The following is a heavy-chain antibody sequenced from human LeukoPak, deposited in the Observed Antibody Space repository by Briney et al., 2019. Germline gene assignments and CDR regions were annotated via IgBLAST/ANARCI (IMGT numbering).Heavy chain of an antibody. Sequence: SETLSLTCTVSGGSISSRSYYWGWIRQPPGKGLEWIGSIYYSGTTYYNPSLKSRVTISVDTSKNQFSLKLSSVTAADTAVYYCARVPRVEIVVVPAAGRTTGRYYYYYYMDVWGKGTTVTVSS. CDR1: GGSISSRSYY. CDR3: ARVPRVEIVVVPAAGRTTGRYYYYYYMDV. J-gene: IGHJ6*03. D-gene: IGHD2-2*03. V-gene: IGHV4-39*07. CDR2: IYYSGTT.